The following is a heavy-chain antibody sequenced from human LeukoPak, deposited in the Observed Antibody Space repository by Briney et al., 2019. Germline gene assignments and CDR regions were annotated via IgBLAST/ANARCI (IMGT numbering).Heavy chain of an antibody. CDR3: ARSRYCSSTSCYNRNWFDP. V-gene: IGHV4-59*01. D-gene: IGHD2-2*02. Sequence: SETLSLTCTVSGASITTYYWNWIRQPPGKGLEWIGYIYYSGSTNYNPSLKSRVTISLDTSKNQFSLHLISVTAADTAVYYCARSRYCSSTSCYNRNWFDPRGQGTLVTVSS. CDR1: GASITTYY. J-gene: IGHJ5*02. CDR2: IYYSGST.